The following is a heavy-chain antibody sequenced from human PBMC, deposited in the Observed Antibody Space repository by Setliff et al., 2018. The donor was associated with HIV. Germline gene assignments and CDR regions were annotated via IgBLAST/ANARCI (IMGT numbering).Heavy chain of an antibody. Sequence: SETLSLTCTVSGGSISSTYWSWIRQPPGKGLEWIGHIYTSGSTNYNPSLKSRVTISADTSKNQFSLRLSSVTAADTGVYYCARHRDPPGTSWIYYYYYMDLWGEGTTVTVSS. V-gene: IGHV4-4*09. J-gene: IGHJ6*03. CDR3: ARHRDPPGTSWIYYYYYMDL. CDR2: IYTSGST. CDR1: GGSISSTY. D-gene: IGHD6-13*01.